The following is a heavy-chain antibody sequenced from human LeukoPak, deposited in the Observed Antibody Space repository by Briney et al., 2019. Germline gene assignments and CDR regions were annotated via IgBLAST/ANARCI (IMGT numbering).Heavy chain of an antibody. CDR2: IYYSGST. J-gene: IGHJ3*02. CDR1: GGSISSYY. Sequence: PSETLSLTCTVSGGSISSYYWSWIRQPPGKGLEWIGYIYYSGSTNYNPSLKSRVTISVDTSKNQFSLKLSSVTAADTAVYYCARGTVAGPYDAFNMWGQGTMVTVSS. CDR3: ARGTVAGPYDAFNM. D-gene: IGHD6-19*01. V-gene: IGHV4-59*01.